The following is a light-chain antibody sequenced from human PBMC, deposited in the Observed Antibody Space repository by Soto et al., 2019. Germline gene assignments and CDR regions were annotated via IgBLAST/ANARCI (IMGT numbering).Light chain of an antibody. V-gene: IGKV2-28*01. CDR3: MQALQTPLT. CDR2: LGS. CDR1: RSLLHSNGYNY. J-gene: IGKJ4*01. Sequence: DIVMTQSPRSLPVTPGEPASVSCRSSRSLLHSNGYNYLDWYLQKPGQSPQLLIYLGSNRASGVPDRFSGSGSGTDFTLKISRVEAEDVGVYYCMQALQTPLTFGGGTKVDIK.